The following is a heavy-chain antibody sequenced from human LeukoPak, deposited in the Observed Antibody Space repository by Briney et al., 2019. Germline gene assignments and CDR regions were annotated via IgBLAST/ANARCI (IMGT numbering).Heavy chain of an antibody. D-gene: IGHD3-22*01. CDR1: GYTFTSYC. CDR3: ARTNYDSSGYYDRVWYFDY. CDR2: FSAHNDNT. Sequence: ASVKVSCKASGYTFTSYCISWVRQAPGQGLEWMGWFSAHNDNTNYAQTLQGRVTMTTDTSTSTAYMELRSLRSEDTAVYYCARTNYDSSGYYDRVWYFDYWGQGTLVTVSS. J-gene: IGHJ4*02. V-gene: IGHV1-18*01.